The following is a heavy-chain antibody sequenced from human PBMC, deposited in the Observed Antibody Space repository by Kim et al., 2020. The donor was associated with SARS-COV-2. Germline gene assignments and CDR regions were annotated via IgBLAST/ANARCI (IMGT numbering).Heavy chain of an antibody. CDR1: GGSIAGSNW. CDR2: IYHSGTT. V-gene: IGHV4-4*02. CDR3: ARVVGGTIFGVLMKNYRMDV. J-gene: IGHJ6*02. D-gene: IGHD3-3*01. Sequence: SETLSLTCAVSGGSIAGSNWWSWVRQPPGKGLEWIGEIYHSGTTKYNPSLKSRVTISVDKSKNQFSVKLSSVTAADTAVYYCARVVGGTIFGVLMKNYRMDVWGRGTTVTVSS.